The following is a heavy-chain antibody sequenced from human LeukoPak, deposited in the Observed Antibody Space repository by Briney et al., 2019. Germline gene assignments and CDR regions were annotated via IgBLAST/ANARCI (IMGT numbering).Heavy chain of an antibody. Sequence: GGSLRLSCAASGFTFRSYAMSWVRQAPGKGLEWVSEISGSGGSAYYADSVKGRFTISRDNSKNTLYLQMNSLRADDTAVYYWAKGWGGIDYWGEGTLVTVSS. CDR2: ISGSGGSA. CDR1: GFTFRSYA. D-gene: IGHD7-27*01. CDR3: AKGWGGIDY. V-gene: IGHV3-23*01. J-gene: IGHJ4*02.